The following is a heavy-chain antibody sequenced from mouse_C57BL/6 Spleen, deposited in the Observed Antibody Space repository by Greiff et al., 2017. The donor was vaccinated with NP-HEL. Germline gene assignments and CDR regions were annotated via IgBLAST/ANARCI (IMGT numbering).Heavy chain of an antibody. Sequence: EVKLVESGGGLVQPGGSLKLSCAASGFTFSDYGMAWVRQAPRKGPEWVAFISNLAYSIYYADTVTGRFTISRENAKKPLYLEMSSLRSEDTAMYYCARRGDYDRAMDYWGQGTSVTVSS. V-gene: IGHV5-15*01. CDR3: ARRGDYDRAMDY. J-gene: IGHJ4*01. CDR2: ISNLAYSI. D-gene: IGHD2-4*01. CDR1: GFTFSDYG.